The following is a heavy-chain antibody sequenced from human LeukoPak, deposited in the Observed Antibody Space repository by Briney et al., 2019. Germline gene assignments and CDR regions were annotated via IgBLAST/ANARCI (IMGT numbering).Heavy chain of an antibody. CDR2: ITSSSSYT. CDR3: ARGSGSGIQYYFDY. D-gene: IGHD1-1*01. Sequence: GGSLRLSCAAPGITFSNYNMNWVRQAPGKGLEWISSITSSSSYTFYADSVKGRFTISRDNAKNSLYLQMNSLRAEDTALYYCARGSGSGIQYYFDYWGQGTLVTVSS. CDR1: GITFSNYN. J-gene: IGHJ4*02. V-gene: IGHV3-21*04.